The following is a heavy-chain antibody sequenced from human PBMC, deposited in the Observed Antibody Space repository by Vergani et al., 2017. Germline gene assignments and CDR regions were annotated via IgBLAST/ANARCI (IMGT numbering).Heavy chain of an antibody. J-gene: IGHJ4*02. CDR3: ATAGAGNCGGASCYDFFEY. Sequence: QVQLVESGGGVVQPGGSLRLSCIASGFTFRIYGMHWVRQAPGKGLDWVSFIRFDGSVKFHADSVKGRFIISRDQSKNTLHLQMNGLRPEDTAVYYCATAGAGNCGGASCYDFFEYWGQGTLVTVSS. CDR1: GFTFRIYG. CDR2: IRFDGSVK. D-gene: IGHD2-15*01. V-gene: IGHV3-30*02.